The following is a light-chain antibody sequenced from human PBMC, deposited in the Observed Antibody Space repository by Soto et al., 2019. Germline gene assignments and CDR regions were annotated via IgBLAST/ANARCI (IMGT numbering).Light chain of an antibody. V-gene: IGKV3-15*01. CDR2: GAS. J-gene: IGKJ5*01. Sequence: EIVMTQSPATLSVSPGERATLSCRASQSVSSNLAWYQQKPGQAPRLLIYGASTRATGIPARFSGSGSGIEFTLTISSLQSEDFAVYYCQQYNNWPPLTFGQGTRLEIE. CDR1: QSVSSN. CDR3: QQYNNWPPLT.